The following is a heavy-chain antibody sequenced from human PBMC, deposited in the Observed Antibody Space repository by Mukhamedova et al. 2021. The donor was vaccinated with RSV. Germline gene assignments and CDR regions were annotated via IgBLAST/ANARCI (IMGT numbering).Heavy chain of an antibody. CDR3: ARERDYARAFDI. J-gene: IGHJ3*02. CDR2: YDGSNK. Sequence: YDGSNKYYADSVKGRFTISRDNSKNTLYLQMNSLRAEDTAVYYCARERDYARAFDIWDQGTMVTVSS. D-gene: IGHD4-17*01. V-gene: IGHV3-30*01.